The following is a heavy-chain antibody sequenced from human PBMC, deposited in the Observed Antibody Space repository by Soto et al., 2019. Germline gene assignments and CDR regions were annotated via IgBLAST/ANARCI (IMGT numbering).Heavy chain of an antibody. Sequence: SVKVSCKASGGTFSSYAISWVRQAPGEGLEWMGGIIPIVGTANYAQKFQGRVTITADESTSTAYMELSSLRSEDTAVYYCARDMSDLLGYCSGGSCLYYYYGMDGWGKGNTVTVSS. CDR2: IIPIVGTA. CDR3: ARDMSDLLGYCSGGSCLYYYYGMDG. V-gene: IGHV1-69*13. D-gene: IGHD2-15*01. J-gene: IGHJ6*04. CDR1: GGTFSSYA.